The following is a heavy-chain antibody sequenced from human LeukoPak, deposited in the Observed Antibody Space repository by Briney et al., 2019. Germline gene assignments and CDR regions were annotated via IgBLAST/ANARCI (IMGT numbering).Heavy chain of an antibody. V-gene: IGHV4-34*01. CDR2: INHSGST. J-gene: IGHJ4*02. D-gene: IGHD2-21*01. CDR1: GGSFSGYY. CDR3: ARGVVIAPQTFDY. Sequence: SETLSLTCAVYGGSFSGYYWSWIRQPPGKGLEWIGEINHSGSTNYNPSLRSRVTTSVDTSKNQFSLKLSSVTAADTAVYYCARGVVIAPQTFDYWGQGTLVTVSS.